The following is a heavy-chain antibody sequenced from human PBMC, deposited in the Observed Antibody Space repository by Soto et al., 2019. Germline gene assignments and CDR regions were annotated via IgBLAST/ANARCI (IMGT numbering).Heavy chain of an antibody. V-gene: IGHV4-34*01. CDR2: INHSGST. CDR1: GGSFSGYY. Sequence: SETLSLTCAVYGGSFSGYYWSWIRQPPGKGLERIGEINHSGSTNYNPSLKSRVTISVDTSKNQFSLKLSSVTAADTAVYYCARGLYGSSVYFDYWGQGTLVTVS. CDR3: ARGLYGSSVYFDY. D-gene: IGHD1-26*01. J-gene: IGHJ4*02.